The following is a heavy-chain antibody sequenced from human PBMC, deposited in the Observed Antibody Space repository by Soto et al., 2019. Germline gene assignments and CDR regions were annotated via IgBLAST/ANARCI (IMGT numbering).Heavy chain of an antibody. CDR3: ARHTMTAVTTFDH. D-gene: IGHD4-17*01. CDR1: GASISTLTYN. J-gene: IGHJ4*02. Sequence: QLQLQESGPGLVKPSETLSLTCTVSGASISTLTYNWGWIRQPPGKGLEWIGNIYYSGSPYYNPSLKSRVTITVSTSKNQFSLRLRSVTAADTDLYFCARHTMTAVTTFDHWGQGTLVTVSS. V-gene: IGHV4-39*01. CDR2: IYYSGSP.